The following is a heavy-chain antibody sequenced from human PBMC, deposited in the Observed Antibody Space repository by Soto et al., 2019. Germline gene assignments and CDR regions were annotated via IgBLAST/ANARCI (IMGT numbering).Heavy chain of an antibody. CDR3: AKDLSIAAAGNLFGP. CDR2: ISGSGGST. CDR1: GFTFSSCA. Sequence: LRLSCAASGFTFSSCAMSWVRQAPGKGLEWVSAISGSGGSTYYADSVKGRLTISRDNSKNTLYLQMNSLRAEDTAVYYCAKDLSIAAAGNLFGPWGQGTLVTVSS. D-gene: IGHD6-13*01. J-gene: IGHJ5*02. V-gene: IGHV3-23*01.